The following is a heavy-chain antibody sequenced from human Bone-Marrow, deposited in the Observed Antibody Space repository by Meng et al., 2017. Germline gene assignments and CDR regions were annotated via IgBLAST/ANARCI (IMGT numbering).Heavy chain of an antibody. D-gene: IGHD3-22*01. J-gene: IGHJ4*02. Sequence: ASVKVSCKVSGYTFTSYGISWVRQAPAQGLECMGLISAYNGNTNYAQKLQGRVTMTTDTSTSTAYMELGSLRSQDTAVYYCARDIPHYYYSSGYYHPTYYFDYWGQGTLVTVSS. CDR3: ARDIPHYYYSSGYYHPTYYFDY. CDR1: GYTFTSYG. CDR2: ISAYNGNT. V-gene: IGHV1-18*01.